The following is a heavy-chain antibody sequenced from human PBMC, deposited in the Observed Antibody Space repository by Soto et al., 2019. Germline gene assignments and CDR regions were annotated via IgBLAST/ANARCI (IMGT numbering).Heavy chain of an antibody. CDR1: GFTFSSYA. Sequence: EVQLLESGGGLVQPGGSLRLSCAASGFTFSSYAMSWVRQAPGKGLEWVSAISGSGGSTYYADSVKGRFTISRDNSKNTLYLQMNSLRAEDTAVYYCAKDPASIDVRGYFFDYWGQGTLVTVSS. D-gene: IGHD5-12*01. V-gene: IGHV3-23*01. CDR3: AKDPASIDVRGYFFDY. CDR2: ISGSGGST. J-gene: IGHJ4*02.